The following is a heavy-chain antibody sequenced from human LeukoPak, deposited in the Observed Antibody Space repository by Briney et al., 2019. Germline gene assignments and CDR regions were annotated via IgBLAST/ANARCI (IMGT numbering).Heavy chain of an antibody. CDR3: ARGNYYGSGRFDY. D-gene: IGHD3-10*01. CDR2: SFYGGST. Sequence: PSETLSLTCTVSGGSISDSYWTWIRQPPGKTLEWIGHSFYGGSTNYNPSLKSRLTISVDTSKNQFSLKVISVTAADTAVYYCARGNYYGSGRFDYWGRGTLVTVSS. V-gene: IGHV4-59*01. CDR1: GGSISDSY. J-gene: IGHJ4*02.